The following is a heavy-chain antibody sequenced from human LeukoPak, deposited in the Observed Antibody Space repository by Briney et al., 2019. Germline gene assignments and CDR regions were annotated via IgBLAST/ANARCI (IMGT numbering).Heavy chain of an antibody. CDR2: IKQDGSEK. CDR1: GFTFSSYA. V-gene: IGHV3-7*01. Sequence: GGSLRLSCAASGFTFSSYAMSWVRQAPGKGPEWVANIKQDGSEKYYVDSVEGRFTISRDNAKNSLYLQMNSLRAEDTAVYYCARGSSIDYWGQGTLVTVSS. J-gene: IGHJ4*02. D-gene: IGHD6-13*01. CDR3: ARGSSIDY.